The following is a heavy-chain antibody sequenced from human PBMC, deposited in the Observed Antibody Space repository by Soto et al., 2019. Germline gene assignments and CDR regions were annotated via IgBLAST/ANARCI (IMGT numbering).Heavy chain of an antibody. V-gene: IGHV1-69*02. CDR3: VRHNLWAFDS. CDR1: GGTFSSYT. J-gene: IGHJ4*02. CDR2: IIPILGIA. Sequence: GASVKVSCKDSGGTFSSYTISCVRQAPGQGLEWMGRIIPILGIANYAQKFQGRVTITADKSTTTAYLQWSSLRASDTAIYYCVRHNLWAFDSWGQGTLVTVSS. D-gene: IGHD3-10*01.